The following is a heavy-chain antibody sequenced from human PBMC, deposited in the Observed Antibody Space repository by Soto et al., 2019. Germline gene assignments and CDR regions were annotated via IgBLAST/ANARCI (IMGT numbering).Heavy chain of an antibody. CDR3: ARDREIVVVPAAMRGRYYYYYMDV. V-gene: IGHV4-31*03. J-gene: IGHJ6*03. Sequence: SETLSLTCTVSGGSISSGGYYWSWIRQHPGKGLEWIGYIYYSGSTYYNPSLKSRVTISVDTSKNQFSLKLSSVTAADTAVYYCARDREIVVVPAAMRGRYYYYYMDVWGKGTTVTVSS. CDR2: IYYSGST. D-gene: IGHD2-2*01. CDR1: GGSISSGGYY.